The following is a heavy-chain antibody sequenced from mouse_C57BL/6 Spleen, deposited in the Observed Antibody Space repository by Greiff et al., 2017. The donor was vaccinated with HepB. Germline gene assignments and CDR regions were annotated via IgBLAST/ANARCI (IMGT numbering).Heavy chain of an antibody. D-gene: IGHD1-1*01. CDR3: ARSDGSSLYYAMDY. CDR1: GYTFTSYW. J-gene: IGHJ4*01. V-gene: IGHV1-50*01. Sequence: VQLQHPGAELVKPGASVKLSCKASGYTFTSYWMQWVKQRPGQGLEWSGEIDPSDSYTNYNQKFKGKATLTVDTSSSTAYMQLSSLTSEDSAVYYCARSDGSSLYYAMDYWGQGTSVTVSS. CDR2: IDPSDSYT.